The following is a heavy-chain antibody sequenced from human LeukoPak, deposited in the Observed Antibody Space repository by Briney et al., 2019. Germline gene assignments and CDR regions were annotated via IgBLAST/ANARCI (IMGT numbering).Heavy chain of an antibody. J-gene: IGHJ4*02. CDR3: ARVEGSATTGGD. V-gene: IGHV1-2*02. D-gene: IGHD1-1*01. CDR2: VNPNTGGT. Sequence: ASVKVSCKASGYTFTAYYVHWVRQAPGQGLERMGYVNPNTGGTNYAQQFQGRVTMTRDTSINTAYMELGSLKSDDSAVYYCARVEGSATTGGDWGQGTLVTVSS. CDR1: GYTFTAYY.